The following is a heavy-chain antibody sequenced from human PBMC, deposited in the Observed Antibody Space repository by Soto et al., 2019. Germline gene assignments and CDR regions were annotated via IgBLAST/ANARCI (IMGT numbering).Heavy chain of an antibody. V-gene: IGHV1-46*03. J-gene: IGHJ3*02. Sequence: EASVKVSCKTSGYTFTSYYMHWVRKAPGQGLERIRKINPSGDSTSYAQKYQGRVTMTRDTSTSTVYMELSSLRSEDTAVYYCAREKDIVVVPAASAFDIWGQGTMVTVSS. D-gene: IGHD2-2*01. CDR1: GYTFTSYY. CDR3: AREKDIVVVPAASAFDI. CDR2: INPSGDST.